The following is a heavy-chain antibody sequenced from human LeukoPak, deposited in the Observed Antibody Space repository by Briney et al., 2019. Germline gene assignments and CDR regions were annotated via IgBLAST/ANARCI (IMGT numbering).Heavy chain of an antibody. CDR1: GYTFTGYY. V-gene: IGHV1-2*02. D-gene: IGHD3-22*01. Sequence: ASVKVSCKAPGYTFTGYYMHWVRQAPGQGLEWMGWINPNSGGTNYAQKFQGRVTMTRDTSISTAYMELSRLRSDDTAVYYCAREGDYYDSSGYWRWFDPWGQGTLVTVSS. J-gene: IGHJ5*02. CDR2: INPNSGGT. CDR3: AREGDYYDSSGYWRWFDP.